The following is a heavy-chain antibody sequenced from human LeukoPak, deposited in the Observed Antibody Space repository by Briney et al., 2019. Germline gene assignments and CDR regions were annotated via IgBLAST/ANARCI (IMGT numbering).Heavy chain of an antibody. CDR2: IYSGGST. Sequence: GGSLRLSCAASGFTVSSNYMSWVRQAPGKGLEWVSVIYSGGSTYYADTVKGRFTISRDNSKNTLYLQMNSLRAEDTAVYYCAKAYGGNPFDYWGQGTLVTVSS. CDR1: GFTVSSNY. V-gene: IGHV3-66*01. J-gene: IGHJ4*02. CDR3: AKAYGGNPFDY. D-gene: IGHD4-23*01.